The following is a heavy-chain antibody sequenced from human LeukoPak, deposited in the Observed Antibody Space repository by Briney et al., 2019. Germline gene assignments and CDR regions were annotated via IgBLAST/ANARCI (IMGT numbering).Heavy chain of an antibody. Sequence: ASAKVSCKASGYTFTGYYMHWVRQAPGQGLEWMGIINPSGGSATYAQKFQGRVTMTRDTSTSTVYMDLSSLRSEDTAVYYCVRDSSSSSLADPWGQGTLVTVSS. CDR1: GYTFTGYY. CDR3: VRDSSSSSLADP. D-gene: IGHD2-2*01. J-gene: IGHJ5*02. V-gene: IGHV1-46*01. CDR2: INPSGGSA.